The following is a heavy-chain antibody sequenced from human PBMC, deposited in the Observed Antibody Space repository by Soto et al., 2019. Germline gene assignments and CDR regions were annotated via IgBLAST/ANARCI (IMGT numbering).Heavy chain of an antibody. V-gene: IGHV3-15*01. Sequence: EVQLVESGGGLVKPGGSLRLSCAASGFIFSNAWMSWVRQVPGKGLEWVGRIKSKTDGGTTDYAAPVKGRFSISRDDSKNTLYLQMNSLKTEDTAVYYCTTSPDQVRGVIGFYYHGMDVWGQGTTVTVSS. CDR3: TTSPDQVRGVIGFYYHGMDV. D-gene: IGHD3-10*01. CDR1: GFIFSNAW. J-gene: IGHJ6*02. CDR2: IKSKTDGGTT.